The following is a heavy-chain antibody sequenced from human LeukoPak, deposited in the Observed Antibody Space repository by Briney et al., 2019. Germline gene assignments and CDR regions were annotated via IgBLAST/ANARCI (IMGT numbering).Heavy chain of an antibody. D-gene: IGHD1-14*01. CDR3: AKDITAKARMGITLSFQH. CDR2: ISWNSGSI. CDR1: GFTFDDYA. V-gene: IGHV3-9*01. Sequence: GGSLRLSCAASGFTFDDYAMHWVRQAPGKGLEWVSGISWNSGSIGYADSVMGRFTISRDNAKNSLYLQMNSLRAEDTALYYCAKDITAKARMGITLSFQHWGQGTLVTVSS. J-gene: IGHJ1*01.